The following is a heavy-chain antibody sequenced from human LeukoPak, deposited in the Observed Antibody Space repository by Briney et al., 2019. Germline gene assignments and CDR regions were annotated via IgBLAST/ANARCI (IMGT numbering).Heavy chain of an antibody. CDR2: ISGSGGST. CDR3: AKQVTSIVVPAAIPGGPFQH. Sequence: GGSLRLSCAASGFTFSSYAMSWVRQAPGKGLEWVSAISGSGGSTYYADSVKGRFTISRDNSKNTLYLQMNSLRAEDTAVYYCAKQVTSIVVPAAIPGGPFQHWGQGTLVTVSS. CDR1: GFTFSSYA. V-gene: IGHV3-23*01. J-gene: IGHJ1*01. D-gene: IGHD2-2*01.